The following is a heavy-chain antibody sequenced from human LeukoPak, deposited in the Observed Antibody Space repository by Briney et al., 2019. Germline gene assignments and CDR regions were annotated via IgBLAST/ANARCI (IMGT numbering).Heavy chain of an antibody. D-gene: IGHD5-24*01. CDR3: ARDLESPTWYFDL. J-gene: IGHJ2*01. CDR1: GFPFRSYS. V-gene: IGHV3-48*02. CDR2: ISSRSYTI. Sequence: GSLRLSCAASGFPFRSYSMNWVRQAPGKGLEWLSYISSRSYTIYYADSVKGRFTISRDNAENSLYLQMNSLRDDDTAVYYCARDLESPTWYFDLWGRGTLVTVSS.